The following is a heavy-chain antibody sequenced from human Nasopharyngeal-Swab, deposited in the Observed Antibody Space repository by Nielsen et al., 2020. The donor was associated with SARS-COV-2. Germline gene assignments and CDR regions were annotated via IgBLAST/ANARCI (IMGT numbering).Heavy chain of an antibody. CDR1: AFTFSDYY. Sequence: GESLKISCAASAFTFSDYYMSWIRQAPGKGLEWVSYISNSGSSTNYADSVRGRFTISRDNAKNSLYLQMSSLRAEDTAVYYCATTRGLGPGGWFESWGQGTLVTVSS. J-gene: IGHJ5*01. CDR2: ISNSGSST. D-gene: IGHD1-1*01. V-gene: IGHV3-11*03. CDR3: ATTRGLGPGGWFES.